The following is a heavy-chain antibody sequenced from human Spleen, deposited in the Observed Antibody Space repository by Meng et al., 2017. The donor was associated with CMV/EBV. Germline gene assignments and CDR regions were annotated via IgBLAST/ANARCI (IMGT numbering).Heavy chain of an antibody. J-gene: IGHJ4*02. CDR2: ITVYNDNT. D-gene: IGHD2-15*01. V-gene: IGHV1-18*01. CDR1: GYTFTSYG. CDR3: ARDYSTGYFDY. Sequence: ASVKVSCKASGYTFTSYGFSWVRQAPGQGLEWMGWITVYNDNTNYAQDFQGRVSMTTDTSTSTAYMELRSLRSDDTAVYYCARDYSTGYFDYWGQGTLVTVSS.